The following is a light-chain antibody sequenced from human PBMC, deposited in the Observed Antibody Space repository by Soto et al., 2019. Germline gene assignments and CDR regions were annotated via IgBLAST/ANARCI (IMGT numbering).Light chain of an antibody. Sequence: EIVLTQSPAAVSLSPGERATLSCGASQSVSSSYLAWYQQRPGQAPRLLIYGASRRATGIPDRFSGSGSGTDFTLTISRLEPEDLAVYYCQQYDNSVWTFGQGTKVDIK. CDR3: QQYDNSVWT. J-gene: IGKJ1*01. CDR1: QSVSSSY. V-gene: IGKV3-20*01. CDR2: GAS.